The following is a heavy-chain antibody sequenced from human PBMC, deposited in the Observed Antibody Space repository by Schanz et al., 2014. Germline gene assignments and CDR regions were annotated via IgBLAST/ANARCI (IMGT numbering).Heavy chain of an antibody. CDR3: ARGREVVAKIFDV. CDR2: ISSSSSTI. CDR1: GFTFSSFG. V-gene: IGHV3-48*01. Sequence: EVQLVESGGGVAQPGRSLRLSCAASGFTFSSFGMNWVRQAPGKGLEWVSYISSSSSTIYYADSVKGRFTISRDNAKNSLYLQMNSLRAEDTGVYYCARGREVVAKIFDVWGQGTMXTVSS. J-gene: IGHJ3*01. D-gene: IGHD3-22*01.